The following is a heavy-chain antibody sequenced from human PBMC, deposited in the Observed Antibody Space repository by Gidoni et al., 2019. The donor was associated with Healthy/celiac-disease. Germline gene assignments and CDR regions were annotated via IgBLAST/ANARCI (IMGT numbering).Heavy chain of an antibody. V-gene: IGHV3-30*03. CDR1: GFTFSRYG. D-gene: IGHD3-3*01. CDR3: AREQSDDFWSGPGYMDV. CDR2: ISYDGSNK. J-gene: IGHJ6*03. Sequence: QVQLVESGGGVVQSGRSLRLSCAASGFTFSRYGMHWVRQAPGKGLEWVAVISYDGSNKYYADSVKGRFTISRDNSKNTLYLQMNSLRAEDTAVYYCAREQSDDFWSGPGYMDVWGKGTTVTVSS.